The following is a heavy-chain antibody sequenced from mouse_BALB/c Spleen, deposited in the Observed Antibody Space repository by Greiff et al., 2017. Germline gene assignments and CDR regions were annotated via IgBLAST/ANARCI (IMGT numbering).Heavy chain of an antibody. J-gene: IGHJ3*01. V-gene: IGHV2-9*02. CDR1: GFSLTSYG. CDR3: ARDRGYGSPFAY. D-gene: IGHD1-1*01. Sequence: VHLVESGPGLVAPSQSLSITCTASGFSLTSYGVHWVRQPPGKGLEWLGVIWAGGSTNYNSAPMSRLSISKDNSKSQVFLKMNSLQTDDTAMYYCARDRGYGSPFAYWGQGTLVTVSA. CDR2: IWAGGST.